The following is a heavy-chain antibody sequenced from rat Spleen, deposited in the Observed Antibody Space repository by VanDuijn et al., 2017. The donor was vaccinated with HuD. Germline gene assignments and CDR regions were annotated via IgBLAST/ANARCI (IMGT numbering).Heavy chain of an antibody. CDR3: TRDYPTEAMFAY. CDR1: GFTFSDYY. J-gene: IGHJ3*01. CDR2: ISSDGRRN. Sequence: EVQLVESDGGLVQPGRSLKLSCAASGFTFSDYYMAWVRQAPTKGLEWVATISSDGRRNYYPDSVKGRFTISRDNAQNTLYLQMNSLRSEDTATYYCTRDYPTEAMFAYWGQGTLVTVSS. V-gene: IGHV5-29*01. D-gene: IGHD1-11*01.